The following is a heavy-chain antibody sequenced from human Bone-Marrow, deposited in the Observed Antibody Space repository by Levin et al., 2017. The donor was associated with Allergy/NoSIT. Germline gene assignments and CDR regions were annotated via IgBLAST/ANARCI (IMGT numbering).Heavy chain of an antibody. Sequence: GGSLRLSCAASGFTFSSYSMNWVRQAPGKGLEWVSSISSSSSYIYYADSVKGRFTISRDNAKNSLYLQMNSLRAEDTAVYYCARDWYSMVTYYYYDGMDVWGQGTTVTVSS. V-gene: IGHV3-21*01. D-gene: IGHD5-18*01. CDR3: ARDWYSMVTYYYYDGMDV. CDR1: GFTFSSYS. J-gene: IGHJ6*02. CDR2: ISSSSSYI.